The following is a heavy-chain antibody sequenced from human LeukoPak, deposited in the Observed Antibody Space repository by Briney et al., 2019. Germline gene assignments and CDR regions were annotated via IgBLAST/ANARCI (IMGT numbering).Heavy chain of an antibody. D-gene: IGHD2-21*01. V-gene: IGHV4-34*01. CDR2: INHSGST. CDR3: ARGVYGGDGDY. Sequence: SETLSLTCAVYGGSFSGYPWSWIRQPPGKGLEWIGQINHSGSTNYNPSLKSRVTISVDTSRNQFSLRLTPVTAADTAVYYCARGVYGGDGDYWGQGTLVTVSS. CDR1: GGSFSGYP. J-gene: IGHJ4*02.